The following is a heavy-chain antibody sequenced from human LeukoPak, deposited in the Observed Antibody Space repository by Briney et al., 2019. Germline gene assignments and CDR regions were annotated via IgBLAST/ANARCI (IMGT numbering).Heavy chain of an antibody. CDR3: ARAPRPDGMDV. Sequence: PSETLSLTCTVSGGSISSGDYYWSWIRQPPGKGLEWIGYIYYSGSTYYNPSLKSRVTISVDTSKNQFSLKLSSATAADTAVYYCARAPRPDGMDVWGQGTTVTVSS. J-gene: IGHJ6*02. CDR2: IYYSGST. V-gene: IGHV4-30-4*01. CDR1: GGSISSGDYY.